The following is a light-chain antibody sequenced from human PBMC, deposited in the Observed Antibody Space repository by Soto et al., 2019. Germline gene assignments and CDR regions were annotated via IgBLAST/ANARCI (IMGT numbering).Light chain of an antibody. Sequence: EIVLTQSPGTLSLSPGERATLSCRASQSVSSSYLAWYQQKPGQAPRLLIYGASSRGTGIPDRFSGSGSGTEFTLTISRLEPEDFGVYYCQQYGSSPRYTFGEGTKLEIK. CDR2: GAS. CDR3: QQYGSSPRYT. V-gene: IGKV3-20*01. CDR1: QSVSSSY. J-gene: IGKJ2*01.